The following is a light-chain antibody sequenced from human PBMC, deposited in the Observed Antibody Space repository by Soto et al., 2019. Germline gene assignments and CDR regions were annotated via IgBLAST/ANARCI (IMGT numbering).Light chain of an antibody. CDR2: WAS. V-gene: IGKV4-1*01. J-gene: IGKJ2*01. CDR3: HQYYTTPQT. CDR1: QSVLDNSTNKSY. Sequence: VLTQSPSSLAVSLGERATVNCRSSQSVLDNSTNKSYLAWYQKKPGHPPKLLVHWASVREAGVPDRFSGGGSGTDFTLTISSLQAEDVAVYYCHQYYTTPQTFGQGTQLKIK.